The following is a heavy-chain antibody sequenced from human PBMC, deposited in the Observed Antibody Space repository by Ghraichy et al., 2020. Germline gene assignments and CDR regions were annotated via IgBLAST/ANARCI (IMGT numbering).Heavy chain of an antibody. CDR3: ARDVGVEQLVFFDYYYGMDV. J-gene: IGHJ6*02. V-gene: IGHV3-21*01. CDR1: GFTFSSYS. D-gene: IGHD6-6*01. Sequence: GGSLRLSCAASGFTFSSYSMNWVRQAPGKGLEWVSSISSSSSYIYYADSVKGRFTISRDNAKNSLYLQMNSLRAEDTAVYYCARDVGVEQLVFFDYYYGMDVWGQGTTVTVSS. CDR2: ISSSSSYI.